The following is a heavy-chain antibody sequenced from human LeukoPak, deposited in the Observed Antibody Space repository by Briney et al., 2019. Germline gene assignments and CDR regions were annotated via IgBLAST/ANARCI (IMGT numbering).Heavy chain of an antibody. D-gene: IGHD5-24*01. CDR2: INLNGGSR. Sequence: GGSLRLSRAASGFTYDDYGMSGVRQAPGKGLEWVSGINLNGGSRGYADSVKGRFTISRDNAKNSLYLQMNSLRAEDTALYYCARGLRLEMATIPSYFDYWGQGTLVTVSS. V-gene: IGHV3-20*04. CDR1: GFTYDDYG. J-gene: IGHJ4*02. CDR3: ARGLRLEMATIPSYFDY.